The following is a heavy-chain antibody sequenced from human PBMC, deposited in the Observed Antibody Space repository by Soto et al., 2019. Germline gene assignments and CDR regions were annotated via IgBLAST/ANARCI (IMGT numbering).Heavy chain of an antibody. V-gene: IGHV1-18*01. Sequence: QVQLVQSGAEVKKPGASVKVSCKASGYTFTSYGISWVRQAPGQGLEWMGWISAYNGNTNYAQKLQGRVTMTTDTSTSTAYMEVRSLRSDDTAVYYCARDGGGEYDYVWGSYRYINWGQGTLVTVSS. CDR3: ARDGGGEYDYVWGSYRYIN. D-gene: IGHD3-16*02. CDR1: GYTFTSYG. J-gene: IGHJ4*02. CDR2: ISAYNGNT.